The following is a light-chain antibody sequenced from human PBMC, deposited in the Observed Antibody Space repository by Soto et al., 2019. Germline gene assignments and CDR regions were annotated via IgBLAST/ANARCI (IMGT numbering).Light chain of an antibody. CDR2: EVN. CDR3: SSYAGSDNFRV. J-gene: IGLJ2*01. Sequence: QSALTQPPSASGSPGQSVTISCTGTSSDVGGYNYVSWYQHHPGKAPKLIIYEVNKRPSGVPDRFSGSKSANTASLTVSGLQTDDEADYYCSSYAGSDNFRVFGGGTKVTVL. CDR1: SSDVGGYNY. V-gene: IGLV2-8*01.